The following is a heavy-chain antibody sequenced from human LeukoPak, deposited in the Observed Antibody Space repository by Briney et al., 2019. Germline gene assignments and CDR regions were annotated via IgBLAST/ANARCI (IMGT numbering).Heavy chain of an antibody. Sequence: GGSLRLSCAASGFTFSNAWMSWVRQAPGKGLEWVSSISSSSSYISYADSMRGRFTISRDNAKNSLYLQMNSLRAEDTAVYYCARDKVAAAPGDYWGQGTLVTVSS. V-gene: IGHV3-21*01. CDR3: ARDKVAAAPGDY. D-gene: IGHD2-2*01. CDR1: GFTFSNAW. CDR2: ISSSSSYI. J-gene: IGHJ4*02.